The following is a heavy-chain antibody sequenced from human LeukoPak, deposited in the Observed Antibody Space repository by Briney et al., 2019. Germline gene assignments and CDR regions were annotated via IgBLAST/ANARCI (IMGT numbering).Heavy chain of an antibody. CDR3: AKDPQGATESYFDY. V-gene: IGHV1-69*13. CDR1: GGTFSSYA. Sequence: GASVKVSCKASGGTFSSYAISWVRQAPGQGLEWMGGIIPIFGTANYAQKFQGRVTITADESTSTAYMELSSLRSEDTAVYYCAKDPQGATESYFDYWGQGTLVTVSS. CDR2: IIPIFGTA. J-gene: IGHJ4*02. D-gene: IGHD5-12*01.